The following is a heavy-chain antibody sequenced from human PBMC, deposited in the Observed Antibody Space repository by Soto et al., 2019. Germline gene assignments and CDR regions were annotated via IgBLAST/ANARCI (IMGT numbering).Heavy chain of an antibody. D-gene: IGHD4-4*01. Sequence: PWETLPLTCNVFGGSIGGHFWRWIRQPPGKGLEWIGDICYSGTTYFSPSLATRVTFHVDTSKNQFSLTLCSVTAADMAVYYCARVTGRHLDYWGQGFLVIVSS. CDR2: ICYSGTT. CDR1: GGSIGGHF. J-gene: IGHJ4*02. V-gene: IGHV4-59*04. CDR3: ARVTGRHLDY.